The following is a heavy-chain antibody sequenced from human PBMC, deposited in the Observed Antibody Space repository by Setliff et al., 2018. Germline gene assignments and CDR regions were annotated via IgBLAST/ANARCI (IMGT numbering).Heavy chain of an antibody. V-gene: IGHV4-31*11. CDR1: GGSIRSGNYY. Sequence: SETLSLTCAVSGGSIRSGNYYWSWVRQPPGKGLEWIGYIYSSGSTYYNPSLKSRVSISVDTSKNQFSLKLNSVTAADMAVYYCAREQWLDPPGYYYMDVWAKGTTVTVSS. CDR3: AREQWLDPPGYYYMDV. CDR2: IYSSGST. D-gene: IGHD6-19*01. J-gene: IGHJ6*03.